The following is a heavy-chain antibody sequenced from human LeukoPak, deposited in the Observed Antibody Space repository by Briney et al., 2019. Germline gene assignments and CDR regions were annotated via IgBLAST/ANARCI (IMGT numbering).Heavy chain of an antibody. Sequence: PGGSLRLSCATSGFDFEDYGMNWVRQAPGKGLEWVSFINWNGGTTTYADSVKGRFTISRDNAKNSLYLQMNSLRAEDTALYRCARDSTIHSHSPAYYGMDVWGLGTTVTVSS. D-gene: IGHD2-21*01. CDR2: INWNGGTT. CDR3: ARDSTIHSHSPAYYGMDV. V-gene: IGHV3-20*01. CDR1: GFDFEDYG. J-gene: IGHJ6*02.